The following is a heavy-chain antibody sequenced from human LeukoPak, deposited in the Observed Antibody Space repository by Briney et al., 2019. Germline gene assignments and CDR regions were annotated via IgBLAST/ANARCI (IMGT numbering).Heavy chain of an antibody. V-gene: IGHV3-48*03. CDR1: GFIFSSFE. CDR3: ARDDESSGFYALDC. Sequence: PGGSLRLSCAASGFIFSSFEMNWVRQAPGKGLEWISYISRSGSSIYYADSVKGRFSISRDNAKNSLYLQMNSLRAEDTAVYYCARDDESSGFYALDCWGQGTLVTVSS. J-gene: IGHJ4*02. D-gene: IGHD3-22*01. CDR2: ISRSGSSI.